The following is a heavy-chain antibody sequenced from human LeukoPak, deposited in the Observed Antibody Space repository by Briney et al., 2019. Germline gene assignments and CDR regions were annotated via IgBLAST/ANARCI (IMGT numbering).Heavy chain of an antibody. CDR1: GYTFSNYE. D-gene: IGHD3-22*01. J-gene: IGHJ4*02. Sequence: ASVTVSFKASGYTFSNYEINWVRQAPGQGLEWMGWMNPDSGDTAYAQKFQGRITMTRSTSISTAFLELSSLRSDDTAVYYCARGLGTYDSSELTWPMISFWGQGTVVTVSS. CDR2: MNPDSGDT. CDR3: ARGLGTYDSSELTWPMISF. V-gene: IGHV1-8*01.